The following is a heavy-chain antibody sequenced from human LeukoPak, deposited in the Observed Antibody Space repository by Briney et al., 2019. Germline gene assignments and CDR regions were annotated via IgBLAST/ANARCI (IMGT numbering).Heavy chain of an antibody. CDR1: GGSFSGYY. Sequence: SETLSLTCAVYGGSFSGYYWSWIRQPPGKGLEWIGEINHSGSTNYNPSLKSRVTISVDTSKNQFSLKLSSVTAADTAVYYCAGGREITVTYFDYWGQGTLVTVPS. CDR3: AGGREITVTYFDY. D-gene: IGHD4-17*01. CDR2: INHSGST. V-gene: IGHV4-34*01. J-gene: IGHJ4*02.